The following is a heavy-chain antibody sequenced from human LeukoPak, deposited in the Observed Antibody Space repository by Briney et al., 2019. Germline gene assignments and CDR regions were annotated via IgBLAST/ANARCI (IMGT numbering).Heavy chain of an antibody. Sequence: SETLSLTCAVYGGSFSGYYWSWIRQPPGKGLEWIGEINHSGSTNYNPSLKSRVTISVDTSKNQFSLKLSSVAAADTAVYYCARQGAFREAYFDYWGQGTLVTVSS. CDR2: INHSGST. V-gene: IGHV4-34*01. J-gene: IGHJ4*02. CDR3: ARQGAFREAYFDY. D-gene: IGHD1-26*01. CDR1: GGSFSGYY.